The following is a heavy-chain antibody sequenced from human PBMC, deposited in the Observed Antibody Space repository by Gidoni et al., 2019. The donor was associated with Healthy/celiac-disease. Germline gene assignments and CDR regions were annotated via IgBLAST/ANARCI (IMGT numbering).Heavy chain of an antibody. CDR3: ARDARNDGYWDYGMDV. V-gene: IGHV1-18*01. J-gene: IGHJ6*02. CDR2: ISAYNGTT. CDR1: GYTFTSYG. D-gene: IGHD1-1*01. Sequence: QVQLVQSGAEVKKPGASVKVSCKASGYTFTSYGISWVRQAPGQGLEWMGWISAYNGTTNYAQKFQGRVNMTIATSTSTAYMELRRQRSDDTAVYYCARDARNDGYWDYGMDVWGQGTTVTVSS.